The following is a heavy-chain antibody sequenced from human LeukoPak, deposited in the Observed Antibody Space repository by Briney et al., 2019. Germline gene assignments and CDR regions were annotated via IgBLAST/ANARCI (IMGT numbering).Heavy chain of an antibody. CDR1: AGSISSYY. D-gene: IGHD1-26*01. CDR2: VYYSGST. Sequence: PSETLSLTCTVSAGSISSYYWSWIRQPPAKGLEWIGYVYYSGSTNYNPSLKSRITISLDASKNQVSLKLRSVTAADTAVYYCASLGGTYDYWGQGTRVTVSS. CDR3: ASLGGTYDY. J-gene: IGHJ4*02. V-gene: IGHV4-59*08.